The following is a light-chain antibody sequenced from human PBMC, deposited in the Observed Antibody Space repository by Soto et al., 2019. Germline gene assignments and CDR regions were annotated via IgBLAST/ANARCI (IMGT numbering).Light chain of an antibody. CDR3: CLSPGSLTWL. Sequence: QSALTQPRSVSGSPGQSVTISCTATGSDVGDSSHVSWYQLHPGKAPKLMIYEVNNRLSGGPDRFSGSKSGSTASLTISGLQAEDEAEYYCCLSPGSLTWLFGGGTKLTVL. CDR1: GSDVGDSSH. CDR2: EVN. J-gene: IGLJ3*02. V-gene: IGLV2-11*01.